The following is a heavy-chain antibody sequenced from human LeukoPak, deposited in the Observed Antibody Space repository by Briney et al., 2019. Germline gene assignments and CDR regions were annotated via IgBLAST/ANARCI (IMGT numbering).Heavy chain of an antibody. CDR3: ARGWYYYDSSAGYYFDY. V-gene: IGHV1-2*02. CDR1: GYTFTGYY. D-gene: IGHD3-22*01. CDR2: INPNSGGT. Sequence: ASVKVSCKASGYTFTGYYMHWVRQAPGQGLEWMGWINPNSGGTNYAQKFQGRATMTRDTSISTAYMELSRLRSDDTAVYYCARGWYYYDSSAGYYFDYWGQGTLVTVSS. J-gene: IGHJ4*02.